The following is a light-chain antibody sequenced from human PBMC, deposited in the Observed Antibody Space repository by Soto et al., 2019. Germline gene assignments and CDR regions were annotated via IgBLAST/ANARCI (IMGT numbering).Light chain of an antibody. J-gene: IGKJ2*01. Sequence: DIVMTQNPLSLAVSPGQPASISCKSNQALLHSAGKTYLYWFLQKAGQPPHLLMYEVSNRFSGVPERFSGSGSGTDFTLKISRAVAEDVGVYYCMQTIQLPYTFGQGTNLEIK. V-gene: IGKV2D-29*01. CDR1: QALLHSAGKTY. CDR2: EVS. CDR3: MQTIQLPYT.